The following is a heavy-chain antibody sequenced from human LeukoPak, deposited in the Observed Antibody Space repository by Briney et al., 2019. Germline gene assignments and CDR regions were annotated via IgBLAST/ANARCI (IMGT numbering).Heavy chain of an antibody. Sequence: GASVKVSCKASGYTFTGYYMHWVRQAPGQGLEWMGWINPNSGGTNYAQKFQGRVTMTRDTSISTAYMELSRLRSDDTAVYYCARDRVDYDILTGYYYHFDYWGQGTLVTVSS. V-gene: IGHV1-2*02. D-gene: IGHD3-9*01. CDR3: ARDRVDYDILTGYYYHFDY. CDR2: INPNSGGT. J-gene: IGHJ4*02. CDR1: GYTFTGYY.